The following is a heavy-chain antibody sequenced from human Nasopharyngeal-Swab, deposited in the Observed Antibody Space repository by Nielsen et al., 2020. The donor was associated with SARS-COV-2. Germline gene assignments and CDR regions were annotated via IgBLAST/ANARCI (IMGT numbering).Heavy chain of an antibody. CDR3: AKGIAVADAFDI. CDR1: GYTFTSYG. J-gene: IGHJ3*02. D-gene: IGHD6-19*01. Sequence: ASVKVSCKASGYTFTSYGISWVRPAPGQGLEWMGWISAYNGNTNYAQKLQGRVTMTTDTSTSTAYMELRSLRSDDTAVYYCAKGIAVADAFDIWGQGTMVTVSS. CDR2: ISAYNGNT. V-gene: IGHV1-18*04.